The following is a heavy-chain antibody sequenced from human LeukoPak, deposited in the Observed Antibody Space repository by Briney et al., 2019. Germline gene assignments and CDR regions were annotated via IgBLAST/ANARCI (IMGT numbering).Heavy chain of an antibody. J-gene: IGHJ6*03. V-gene: IGHV3-7*01. CDR2: IKQDGSEK. CDR3: ARELMDV. Sequence: ETLSLTCTVSGGSISSSSYYWGWIRQPPGKGLEWVANIKQDGSEKYYVDSVKGRFTISRDNAKNSLYLQMNSLRAEDTAVYYCARELMDVWGKGTTVTISS. CDR1: GGSISSSSYY.